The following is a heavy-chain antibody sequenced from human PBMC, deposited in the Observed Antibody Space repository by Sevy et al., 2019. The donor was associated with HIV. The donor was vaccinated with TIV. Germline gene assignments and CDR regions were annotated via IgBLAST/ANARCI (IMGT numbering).Heavy chain of an antibody. CDR2: RTWNGDNI. CDR3: ARDRRGYFHKSGYLISDAFDV. Sequence: GGSLRLSCAASGFRFDDYTMNWVRQAPDKGLEWVSDRTWNGDNIVYAESVKGRFTVSRDNDKTSLFLQMDSLRAEDTAVYYCARDRRGYFHKSGYLISDAFDVWGQGTLVTVS. D-gene: IGHD5-12*01. V-gene: IGHV3-20*04. J-gene: IGHJ3*01. CDR1: GFRFDDYT.